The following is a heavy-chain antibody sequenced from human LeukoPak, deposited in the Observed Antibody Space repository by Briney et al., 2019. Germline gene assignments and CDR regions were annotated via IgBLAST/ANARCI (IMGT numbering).Heavy chain of an antibody. V-gene: IGHV4-59*11. J-gene: IGHJ5*02. CDR2: IYYSGST. CDR1: GGSISSHY. Sequence: PSETLSLTCSVSGGSISSHYWSWIRQPPGKGLEWIGYIYYSGSTKYNPSLKSRVAISVDTSKNQFSLKLSSVTAADTAVYYCARGGTTVTPGLLWFDPWGQGTLVTVSS. CDR3: ARGGTTVTPGLLWFDP. D-gene: IGHD4-17*01.